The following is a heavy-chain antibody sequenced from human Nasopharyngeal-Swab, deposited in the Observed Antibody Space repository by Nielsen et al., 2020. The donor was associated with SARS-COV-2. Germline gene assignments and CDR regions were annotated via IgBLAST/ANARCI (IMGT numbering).Heavy chain of an antibody. D-gene: IGHD4/OR15-4a*01. J-gene: IGHJ6*02. Sequence: ASVKASCKASGCTFTCYYMHWARQAPGQGLEWMGWINPNSGGTNYAQKFQGWVTMTRDTSISTAYMELSRLRSDDTAVYYCARDLVADYALTVRGNYYYGMDVWGQGTTVTVSS. V-gene: IGHV1-2*04. CDR3: ARDLVADYALTVRGNYYYGMDV. CDR2: INPNSGGT. CDR1: GCTFTCYY.